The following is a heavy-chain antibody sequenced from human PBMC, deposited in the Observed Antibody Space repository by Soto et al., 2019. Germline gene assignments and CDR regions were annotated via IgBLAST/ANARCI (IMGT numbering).Heavy chain of an antibody. CDR3: ARPRKDIVVAYWFDP. J-gene: IGHJ5*02. CDR2: IYYSGST. Sequence: PSETLSLTCTVSGGSISSYYWSWIRQPPGKGLEWIGYIYYSGSTNYNPSLKSRVTISVDTSKNQFSLKLSSVTAADTAVYYCARPRKDIVVAYWFDPWGQGTLVTVSS. V-gene: IGHV4-59*08. D-gene: IGHD2-2*01. CDR1: GGSISSYY.